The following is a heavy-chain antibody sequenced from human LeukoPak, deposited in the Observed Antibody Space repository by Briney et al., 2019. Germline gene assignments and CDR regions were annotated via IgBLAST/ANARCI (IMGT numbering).Heavy chain of an antibody. D-gene: IGHD6-6*01. CDR3: AREGKYTDAFDI. J-gene: IGHJ3*02. CDR1: GFTFSSYE. Sequence: GGSLRLSCAASGFTFSSYEMNWVRKAPGKGLGWGSFISGSSSTIYYADSVKGRFTISRDNAKNSLYLQMNSLRAEDTAVYYCAREGKYTDAFDIWGQGTMVTVSS. CDR2: ISGSSSTI. V-gene: IGHV3-48*03.